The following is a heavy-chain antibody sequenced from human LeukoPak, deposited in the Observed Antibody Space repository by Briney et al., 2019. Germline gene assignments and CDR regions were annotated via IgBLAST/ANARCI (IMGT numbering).Heavy chain of an antibody. V-gene: IGHV4-34*01. J-gene: IGHJ4*02. CDR1: GGSFSGYY. CDR3: ARDDYSSGRSDY. CDR2: INHSGST. Sequence: SETLSLTCAVYGGSFSGYYWSWIRQPPGKGLEWIGEINHSGSTNYNPSLKSRVTISVDTSKNQFSLKLSSVTAADTAAYYCARDDYSSGRSDYWGQGTLVTVSS. D-gene: IGHD6-19*01.